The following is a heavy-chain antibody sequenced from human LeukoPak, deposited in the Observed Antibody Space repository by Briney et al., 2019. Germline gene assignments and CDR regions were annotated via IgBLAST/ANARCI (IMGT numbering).Heavy chain of an antibody. CDR2: INSDGSST. J-gene: IGHJ4*02. D-gene: IGHD2-2*01. Sequence: GGSLRLSCAASGFTFSSYWRHWVRQAPGKGLVWVSRINSDGSSTSYADSVKGRFTISRDNAKNTLYLQMNSLRAEDTAVYYCARVAYYCSSTSCYAPFDYWGQGTLVTVSS. CDR1: GFTFSSYW. V-gene: IGHV3-74*01. CDR3: ARVAYYCSSTSCYAPFDY.